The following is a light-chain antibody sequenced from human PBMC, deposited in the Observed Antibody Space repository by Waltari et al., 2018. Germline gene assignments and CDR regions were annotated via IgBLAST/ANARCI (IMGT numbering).Light chain of an antibody. CDR3: SSYTSTKTGV. CDR1: SGDVGVYNY. CDR2: GVS. Sequence: QPPLTQPASVSGSPGQPITISCTETSGDVGVYNYVSWYQQYPGKAPQLMIYGVSYRPSGISNRFSGSKSGNTATLTISGLQAEDEADYYCSSYTSTKTGVFGTGTKVTVL. V-gene: IGLV2-14*01. J-gene: IGLJ1*01.